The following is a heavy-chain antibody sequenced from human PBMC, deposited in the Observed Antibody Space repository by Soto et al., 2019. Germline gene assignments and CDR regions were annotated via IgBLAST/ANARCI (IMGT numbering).Heavy chain of an antibody. J-gene: IGHJ6*02. CDR1: GFRFSYYD. Sequence: GGSLRLSCAASGFRFSYYDMIWVRQAPGKGLEWVSAISGGGDVTYYADSVKGRFTISRDNSKNTLYLQMNSLRAEDTAVYYCANRDTSMITRYYYGMDVWGQGTTVTVSS. CDR3: ANRDTSMITRYYYGMDV. V-gene: IGHV3-23*01. CDR2: ISGGGDVT. D-gene: IGHD3-16*01.